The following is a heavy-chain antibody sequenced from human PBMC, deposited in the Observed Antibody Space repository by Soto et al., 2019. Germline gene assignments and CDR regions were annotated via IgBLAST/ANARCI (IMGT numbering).Heavy chain of an antibody. CDR2: IIPILGIA. Sequence: QVQLVQSGAEVTKPGSSVKVSCKASGGTFSSYTISWVRQAPGQGIEWMGRIIPILGIANYAQKFQGRVTITADKSTSTAYMELSSLRSEDKAVYYCASRYDSSDYWGQGTLVTVSS. D-gene: IGHD3-22*01. J-gene: IGHJ4*02. CDR1: GGTFSSYT. V-gene: IGHV1-69*02. CDR3: ASRYDSSDY.